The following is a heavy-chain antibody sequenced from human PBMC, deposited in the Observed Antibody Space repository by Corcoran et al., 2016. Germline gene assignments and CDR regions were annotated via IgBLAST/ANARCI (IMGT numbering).Heavy chain of an antibody. Sequence: EVQLVQSGAEVKKPGESLKISCKGSGYSFTSYWIGWVRQMPGKDLEWMGIIYPGDSDTRSSPSFQGQVTISADKSISTAYLQWSSLKASDTAMYYWARPTSGSYPGMSDAFDIWGQGTMVTFSS. J-gene: IGHJ3*02. CDR3: ARPTSGSYPGMSDAFDI. D-gene: IGHD1-26*01. CDR2: IYPGDSDT. CDR1: GYSFTSYW. V-gene: IGHV5-51*01.